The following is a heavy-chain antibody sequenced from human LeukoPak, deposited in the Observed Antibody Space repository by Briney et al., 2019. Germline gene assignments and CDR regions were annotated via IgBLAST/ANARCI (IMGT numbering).Heavy chain of an antibody. V-gene: IGHV3-74*01. J-gene: IGHJ4*02. CDR2: ISDDGKTR. Sequence: PGGSLRLSCAESGFAFSSHWMHWVRQAPGKGLVWVSHISDDGKTRNYADSVNGRFTISRDTAKKTLALQMDSLGVEDTAVYYCAASFRITGTTYYYWGQGTMVTVSS. CDR3: AASFRITGTTYYY. CDR1: GFAFSSHW. D-gene: IGHD1-20*01.